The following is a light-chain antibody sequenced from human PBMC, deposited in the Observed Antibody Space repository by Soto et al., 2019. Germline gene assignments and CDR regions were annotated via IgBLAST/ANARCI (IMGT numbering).Light chain of an antibody. J-gene: IGKJ1*01. V-gene: IGKV3-11*01. CDR2: DAS. Sequence: EIVLTQSPATLSLSPGERATVSCRASPSVSSYLAWYQQKPGQAPRLLIYDASNRATGIPARFSGSGSGTDFTLTISSLEPEDCAVYYCQQRSNWPWTFGQGTKVEIK. CDR1: PSVSSY. CDR3: QQRSNWPWT.